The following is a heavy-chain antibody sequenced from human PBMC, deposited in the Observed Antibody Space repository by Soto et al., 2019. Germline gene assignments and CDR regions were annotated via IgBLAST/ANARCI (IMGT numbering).Heavy chain of an antibody. J-gene: IGHJ6*03. CDR3: ARGPPHYGDYVDYYYYYMDV. V-gene: IGHV1-8*02. CDR1: GYTFTSYG. D-gene: IGHD4-17*01. Sequence: ASVKVSCKASGYTFTSYGISWVRQAPGQGLEWMGWISAYSGNTGYAQKFQGRVTMTRNTSISTAYMELSSLRSEDTAVYYCARGPPHYGDYVDYYYYYMDVWGKGTTVTVSS. CDR2: ISAYSGNT.